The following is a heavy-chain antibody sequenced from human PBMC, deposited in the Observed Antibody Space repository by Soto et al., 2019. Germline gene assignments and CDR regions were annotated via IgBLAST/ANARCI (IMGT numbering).Heavy chain of an antibody. CDR3: ARDPVLGATLFDY. J-gene: IGHJ4*02. CDR2: ISSSSSTI. V-gene: IGHV3-48*01. D-gene: IGHD1-26*01. CDR1: GFTFSSYS. Sequence: EVQLVESGGGLVQPGGSLRLSCAASGFTFSSYSMNWVRQAPGKGLEWVSYISSSSSTIYYADSVKGRFTISRDNAKNSLYLQMNSLRAEDTAVYYCARDPVLGATLFDYWGQGTLVTVSS.